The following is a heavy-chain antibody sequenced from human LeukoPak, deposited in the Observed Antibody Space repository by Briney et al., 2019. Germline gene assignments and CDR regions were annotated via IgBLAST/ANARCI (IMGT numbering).Heavy chain of an antibody. J-gene: IGHJ4*02. CDR2: IYHSGST. CDR3: ARVEGGDYDSYYFDY. CDR1: GGSISSGGYS. D-gene: IGHD4-17*01. V-gene: IGHV4-30-2*01. Sequence: PSETLSLTCAVSGGSISSGGYSWSWIRQPPGKGLEWIGYIYHSGSTYYNPSLKSRVTISVDRSKNQFSLKLSSVTAADTAVYYCARVEGGDYDSYYFDYWGQGTLVTVSS.